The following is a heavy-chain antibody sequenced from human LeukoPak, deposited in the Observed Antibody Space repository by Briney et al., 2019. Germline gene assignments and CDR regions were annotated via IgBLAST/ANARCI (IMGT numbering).Heavy chain of an antibody. Sequence: QPGGSLRLSCAASGFTFSSYEMNWVRQAPGNVLEWVSSISSSGSTIYYADSVKGRFTISRDNAKNSLYLQMNSLRAEDTAVYYCARDSDILTGYGDFDYWGQGTLVTVSS. J-gene: IGHJ4*02. CDR2: ISSSGSTI. CDR1: GFTFSSYE. D-gene: IGHD3-9*01. V-gene: IGHV3-48*03. CDR3: ARDSDILTGYGDFDY.